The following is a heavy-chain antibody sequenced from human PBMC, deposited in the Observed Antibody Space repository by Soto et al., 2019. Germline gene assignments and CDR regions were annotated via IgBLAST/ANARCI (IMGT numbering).Heavy chain of an antibody. CDR2: INAGNGNT. CDR3: ARSTNIVLMVYAIGLMDV. Sequence: ASVKVSCKASGYTFTSYAMHWVRQAPGQRLEWMGWINAGNGNTKYSQKFQGRVTITRDTSASTAYMELSSLRSEDTAVYYCARSTNIVLMVYAIGLMDVWGKGTTVTAP. CDR1: GYTFTSYA. V-gene: IGHV1-3*01. J-gene: IGHJ6*03. D-gene: IGHD2-8*01.